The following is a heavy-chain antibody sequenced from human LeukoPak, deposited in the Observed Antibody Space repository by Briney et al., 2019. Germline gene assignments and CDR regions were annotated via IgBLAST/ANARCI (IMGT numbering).Heavy chain of an antibody. V-gene: IGHV4-4*07. CDR2: IYTSGST. CDR1: GGSISSYY. J-gene: IGHJ6*02. Sequence: PSETLSLTCTVSGGSISSYYWSWIRQPVGKGLEWIGRIYTSGSTNYNPSLKSRVTMSVDTSKNQFSLKLSSVTAADTAVYYCARESPYCSGGSCQNYYYGMDVWGQGTTVTVSS. CDR3: ARESPYCSGGSCQNYYYGMDV. D-gene: IGHD2-15*01.